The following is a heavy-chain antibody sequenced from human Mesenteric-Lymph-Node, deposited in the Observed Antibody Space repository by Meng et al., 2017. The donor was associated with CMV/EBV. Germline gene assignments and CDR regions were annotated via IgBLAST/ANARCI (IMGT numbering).Heavy chain of an antibody. CDR2: ISAYNGNT. Sequence: ASVKVSCKASGYTFTSYGISWVRQAPGQGLEWMGWISAYNGNTNYAQKLQGRVTMTTDTSTSTLYMELSSLRSDDTAVYYCARVQDYSKSAFDIWGRGTVVTVSS. CDR3: ARVQDYSKSAFDI. D-gene: IGHD4-11*01. J-gene: IGHJ3*02. CDR1: GYTFTSYG. V-gene: IGHV1-18*01.